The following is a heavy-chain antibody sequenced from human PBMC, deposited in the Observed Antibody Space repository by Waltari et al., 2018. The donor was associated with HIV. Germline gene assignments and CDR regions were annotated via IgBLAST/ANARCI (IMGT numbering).Heavy chain of an antibody. Sequence: QVRLQQWGAGLLKPSETLSLSCAVYGGSFSGYYWSWIRQSPGKGLECIGEINHSGSINCNPSLKSRVIISVDRYKNQFSLKLTSVTAADTAVYYCARGSWGSGMDVWGLGTTVIVSS. J-gene: IGHJ6*02. CDR1: GGSFSGYY. V-gene: IGHV4-34*01. D-gene: IGHD7-27*01. CDR2: INHSGSI. CDR3: ARGSWGSGMDV.